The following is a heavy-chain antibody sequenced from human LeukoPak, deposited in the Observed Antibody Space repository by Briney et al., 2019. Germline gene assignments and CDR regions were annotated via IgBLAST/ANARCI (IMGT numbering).Heavy chain of an antibody. D-gene: IGHD2-15*01. CDR1: EFTFSSYE. CDR3: AREGRSYYGMDV. CDR2: IISSGSAI. J-gene: IGHJ6*02. Sequence: PGGSLRLSCVASEFTFSSYEMNWVRQAPGKGLEWVSYIISSGSAIYYADSVKGRFTISRDNAKNSLYLQMDSLRAEDTAVYYCAREGRSYYGMDVWGQGTTVTVAS. V-gene: IGHV3-48*03.